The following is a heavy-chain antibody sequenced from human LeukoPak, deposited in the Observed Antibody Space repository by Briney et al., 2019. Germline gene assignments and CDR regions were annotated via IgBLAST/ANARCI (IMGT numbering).Heavy chain of an antibody. CDR1: GYTFTSYG. CDR3: ARDKAVTTEVTQHFQH. D-gene: IGHD4-23*01. V-gene: IGHV1-18*01. CDR2: ISVYNGDT. Sequence: GASVKVSCKASGYTFTSYGITWVRQAPGQGLEWMGWISVYNGDTNSAQNLQGRVTMTTDTATSTAYMELRSLRSDDTAVYYCARDKAVTTEVTQHFQHWGQGTLVTVSS. J-gene: IGHJ1*01.